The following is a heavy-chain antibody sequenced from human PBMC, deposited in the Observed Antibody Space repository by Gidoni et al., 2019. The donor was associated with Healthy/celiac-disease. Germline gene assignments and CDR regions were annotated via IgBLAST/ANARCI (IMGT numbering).Heavy chain of an antibody. J-gene: IGHJ5*02. V-gene: IGHV3-7*01. D-gene: IGHD3-10*01. CDR1: GFTCSSYW. CDR3: ARVKTYCYGSGSYRSYNWFDP. CDR2: IKQDGSEK. Sequence: EVQLVESGGGLVQPGGSLRLSCAASGFTCSSYWMSWVRQAPGKGLEWVANIKQDGSEKYYVDAVKGRFTISRDNAKNSMYMQMNSLRAEDTAVYYCARVKTYCYGSGSYRSYNWFDPWGQGTLVTVSS.